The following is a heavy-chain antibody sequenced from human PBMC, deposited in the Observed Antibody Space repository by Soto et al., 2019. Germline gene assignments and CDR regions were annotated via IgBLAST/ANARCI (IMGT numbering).Heavy chain of an antibody. Sequence: GGSLRLSCAASGFTFSSYAMSWVRQAPGKGLEWVSAISGSGGSTYYADSVKGRFTISRDNSKNTLYLQMNSLRAEDTAVYFCANGGLFSLAFFDIWGQGTMVTVSS. CDR3: ANGGLFSLAFFDI. V-gene: IGHV3-23*01. J-gene: IGHJ3*02. D-gene: IGHD3-16*01. CDR1: GFTFSSYA. CDR2: ISGSGGST.